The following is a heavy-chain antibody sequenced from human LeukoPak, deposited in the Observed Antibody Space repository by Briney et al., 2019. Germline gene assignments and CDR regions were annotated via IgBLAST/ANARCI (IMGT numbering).Heavy chain of an antibody. CDR1: GFTFSNAW. V-gene: IGHV3-15*01. J-gene: IGHJ3*02. Sequence: KAGGSLRLSCAASGFTFSNAWMSWVRQAPGKGLEWVGRIKSKTDGGTTDYAAPVKGRFTISRYDSKNTLYLQMKSLKTEDTAVYYCTTDLPFSSTSCPPWAFVIWGQGTMATVSS. D-gene: IGHD2-2*01. CDR3: TTDLPFSSTSCPPWAFVI. CDR2: IKSKTDGGTT.